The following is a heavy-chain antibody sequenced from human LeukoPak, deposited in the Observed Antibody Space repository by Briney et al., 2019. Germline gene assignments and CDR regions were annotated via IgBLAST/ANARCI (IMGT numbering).Heavy chain of an antibody. Sequence: AASVKVSGKTSGYTFTGYYLHWVRQAPGQGLEWVGWPNPDSGGTNFAQSFQGRVTMTRDTSISTAYMELSRLRSDDTAVYYCARDPIEEYYDFWSGYYEYVNWFDPWGQGTLVTVSS. V-gene: IGHV1-2*02. CDR1: GYTFTGYY. CDR3: ARDPIEEYYDFWSGYYEYVNWFDP. CDR2: PNPDSGGT. J-gene: IGHJ5*02. D-gene: IGHD3-3*01.